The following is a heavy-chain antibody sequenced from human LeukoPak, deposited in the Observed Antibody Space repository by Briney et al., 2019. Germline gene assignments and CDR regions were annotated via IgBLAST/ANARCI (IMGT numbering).Heavy chain of an antibody. CDR3: AKRQWELLGEYYFDY. D-gene: IGHD1-26*01. V-gene: IGHV3-30*02. J-gene: IGHJ4*02. Sequence: PGGSLRLSCAASGFTFSNYGMHWVRQAPGKGLEWVAFIRFDGTNKYYADSVKGRFTISRDNSKNTLYLQMNSLRAEDTAVYYCAKRQWELLGEYYFDYWGQGTLVTVSS. CDR1: GFTFSNYG. CDR2: IRFDGTNK.